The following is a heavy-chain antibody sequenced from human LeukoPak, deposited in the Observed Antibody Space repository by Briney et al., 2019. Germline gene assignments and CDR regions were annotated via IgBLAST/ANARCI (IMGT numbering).Heavy chain of an antibody. CDR3: AREVADYGGYYYYHYMDV. D-gene: IGHD4-23*01. V-gene: IGHV4-59*12. Sequence: SETLSLTCTVSGGSISSYYWSWIRQPPGKGLEWIGYIYNSGSTNYNPSLKSRVTMSVDTSKNQFSLKLSSVTAADTAMYYCAREVADYGGYYYYHYMDVWGKGTTVTISS. J-gene: IGHJ6*03. CDR1: GGSISSYY. CDR2: IYNSGST.